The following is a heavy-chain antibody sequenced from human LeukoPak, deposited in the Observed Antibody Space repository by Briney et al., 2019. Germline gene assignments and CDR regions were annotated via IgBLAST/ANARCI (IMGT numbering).Heavy chain of an antibody. CDR2: ISGSGGST. D-gene: IGHD6-13*01. J-gene: IGHJ5*02. CDR1: GFTFTSYA. Sequence: GGSLRLSCAASGFTFTSYAMSWVRQAPGKGLEWVSAISGSGGSTYYADSVKGRFTISRDNSKNTLYLQMNSLRAEDTAVYYCAKPRPSYSSSWYDHWGQGTLVTVSS. CDR3: AKPRPSYSSSWYDH. V-gene: IGHV3-23*01.